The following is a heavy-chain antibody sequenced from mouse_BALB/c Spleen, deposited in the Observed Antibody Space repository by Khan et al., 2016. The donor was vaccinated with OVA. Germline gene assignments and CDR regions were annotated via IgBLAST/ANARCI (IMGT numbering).Heavy chain of an antibody. D-gene: IGHD4-1*01. CDR2: ISYSGNT. CDR1: GYSITSDYA. CDR3: ARISGGDFDY. Sequence: VQLKQSGPGLVKPSQSLSLTCTVTGYSITSDYAWNWIRQFPGNELEWMGFISYSGNTNYNPSLKSRISITRDTSENQFFLQLNSVTTEDTATYYCARISGGDFDYWGQGTTHTVSS. J-gene: IGHJ2*01. V-gene: IGHV3-2*02.